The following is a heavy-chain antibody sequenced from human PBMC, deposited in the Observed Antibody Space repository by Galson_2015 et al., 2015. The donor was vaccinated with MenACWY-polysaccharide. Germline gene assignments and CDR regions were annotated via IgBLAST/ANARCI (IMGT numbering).Heavy chain of an antibody. J-gene: IGHJ4*02. D-gene: IGHD2/OR15-2a*01. CDR3: ARGLTTYDY. V-gene: IGHV3-48*01. CDR2: ISSTSSTM. CDR1: GFAFSSNS. Sequence: SLRLSCAASGFAFSSNSMNWVRQAPGKGLEWVSYISSTSSTMYYADSVKGRFTISRDNAKNSLYLQMNSLRTEDTAVYYCARGLTTYDYWGQGTLVTVSS.